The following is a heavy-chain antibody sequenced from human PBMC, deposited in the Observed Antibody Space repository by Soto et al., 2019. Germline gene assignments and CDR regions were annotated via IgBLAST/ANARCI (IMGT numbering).Heavy chain of an antibody. V-gene: IGHV4-4*07. J-gene: IGHJ6*02. D-gene: IGHD2-15*01. CDR2: IYTSGST. Sequence: QVQLQESGPGLVKPSETLSLTCTVSGGSISSYYWSWIRQPAGKGLEGIGRIYTSGSTNYNPSLRSRVPGSVDTSKHQCSLTLRSVTAADTAVYYCARDRAIGVVAYPETHYYYYYGMDVGGQGTTVTVSS. CDR1: GGSISSYY. CDR3: ARDRAIGVVAYPETHYYYYYGMDV.